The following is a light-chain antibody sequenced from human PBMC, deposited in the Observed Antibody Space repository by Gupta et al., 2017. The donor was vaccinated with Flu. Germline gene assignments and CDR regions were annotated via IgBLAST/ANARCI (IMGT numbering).Light chain of an antibody. CDR1: QSVSGSY. CDR2: GAS. V-gene: IGKV3-20*01. CDR3: QQYGSSPLT. J-gene: IGKJ4*01. Sequence: EIVLTPSTGTLSLSPVERATLSCRASQSVSGSYLAWYQHKPGQAPRLLIYGASTRATGIPDRFSGSGSGTDFTLTISRLEPEDFGMYYCQQYGSSPLTFGGGTKVEIK.